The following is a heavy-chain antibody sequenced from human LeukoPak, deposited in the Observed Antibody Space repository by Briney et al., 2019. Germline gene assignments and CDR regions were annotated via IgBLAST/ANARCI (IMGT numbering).Heavy chain of an antibody. D-gene: IGHD3-22*01. Sequence: QPGGSLRLSCAASGFTFSSYEMNWVRQAPGKGLEWVTFIRYDGSNKYYADSVKGRFTISRDNSKNTLNLHMNSLRAEDTAVYYCAKDPTHYRVWDYYETIGLSYWGQGTLVTVSS. V-gene: IGHV3-30*02. CDR2: IRYDGSNK. CDR1: GFTFSSYE. J-gene: IGHJ4*02. CDR3: AKDPTHYRVWDYYETIGLSY.